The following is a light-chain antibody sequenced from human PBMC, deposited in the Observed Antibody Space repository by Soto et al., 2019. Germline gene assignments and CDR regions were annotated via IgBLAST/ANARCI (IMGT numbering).Light chain of an antibody. CDR3: HYRNGRLPIT. Sequence: EIVMTQSPATLSVSPGERATLSCRASQSVSSNLAWYQQKPGQAPRLLIYGASTRAAGIPDRFSGSGSGTDFTLTITRLEPEDFATYYCHYRNGRLPITFGPGTRLEI. J-gene: IGKJ5*01. CDR1: QSVSSN. V-gene: IGKV3D-15*01. CDR2: GAS.